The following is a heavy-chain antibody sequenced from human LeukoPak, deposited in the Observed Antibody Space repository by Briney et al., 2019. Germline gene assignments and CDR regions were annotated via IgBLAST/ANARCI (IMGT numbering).Heavy chain of an antibody. CDR3: ARLRYGIRTSCYPFDY. Sequence: SDTVSLTCTVSGGSFSSSSYYWGWIRQPPGKGLEWIGSIYYSDSTYYKPSLKSQVTISEATSNNPFSLKLTSVSAADTAVYYCARLRYGIRTSCYPFDYWGQGTLVTVSS. V-gene: IGHV4-39*01. CDR2: IYYSDST. CDR1: GGSFSSSSYY. D-gene: IGHD2-2*01. J-gene: IGHJ4*02.